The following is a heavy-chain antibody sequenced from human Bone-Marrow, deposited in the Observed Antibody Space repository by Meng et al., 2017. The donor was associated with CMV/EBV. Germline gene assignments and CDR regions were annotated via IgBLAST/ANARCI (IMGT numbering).Heavy chain of an antibody. CDR2: ISYDGRSQ. D-gene: IGHD6-6*01. J-gene: IGHJ4*02. CDR1: GFSFRSFA. CDR3: AREYTNSSGTLLDS. Sequence: GGSLRLSCAASGFSFRSFATHWGRQTPGKGLEWVAVISYDGRSQSYPDSVRGRFTISRDNSKNTLYLQMSSLRPEDTAIYYCAREYTNSSGTLLDSWGQGTLVTVSS. V-gene: IGHV3-30*04.